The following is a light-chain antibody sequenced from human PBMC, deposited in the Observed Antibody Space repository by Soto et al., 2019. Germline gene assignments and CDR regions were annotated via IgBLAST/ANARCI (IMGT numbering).Light chain of an antibody. CDR3: QQYNNWPWT. J-gene: IGKJ1*01. V-gene: IGKV3-15*01. CDR1: QSVSSN. Sequence: EIVMTQSPATLSVSPEERATISCRASQSVSSNLAWYQQKPGQAPRLLIYGASTRATGIPARFSGNGSGTEFTLTISSLQSEDFAVYYCQQYNNWPWTFGQGTKV. CDR2: GAS.